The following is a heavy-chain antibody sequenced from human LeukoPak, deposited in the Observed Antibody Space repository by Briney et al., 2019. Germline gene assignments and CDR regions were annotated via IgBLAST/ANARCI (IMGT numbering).Heavy chain of an antibody. CDR1: GGSFSGYY. V-gene: IGHV4-34*01. CDR2: INHSGST. Sequence: PSETLSLTCAVYGGSFSGYYWSWIRQPPGKGLGWIGEINHSGSTNYNPSPKSRVTISVDTSKNQFSLKLSSVTAADTAVYYCARGSNYYGLKTWGQGTLVTVSS. CDR3: ARGSNYYGLKT. J-gene: IGHJ5*02. D-gene: IGHD3-10*01.